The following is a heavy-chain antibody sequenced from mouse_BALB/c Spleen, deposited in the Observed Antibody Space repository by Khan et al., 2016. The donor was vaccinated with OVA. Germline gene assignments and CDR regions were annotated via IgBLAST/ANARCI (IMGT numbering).Heavy chain of an antibody. D-gene: IGHD2-14*01. V-gene: IGHV1S136*01. J-gene: IGHJ2*01. CDR2: IYPYNDDT. Sequence: VQLQQSGPELVKPGASVKMSCKASGYTFTSYVMHWVRQKPGQGLEWIGYIYPYNDDTKYTEKIKGKATLTSDKSSSTAYMELTSLTSEDSAVYYCARNYGYDVYFDYWGQGTTLTVSS. CDR1: GYTFTSYV. CDR3: ARNYGYDVYFDY.